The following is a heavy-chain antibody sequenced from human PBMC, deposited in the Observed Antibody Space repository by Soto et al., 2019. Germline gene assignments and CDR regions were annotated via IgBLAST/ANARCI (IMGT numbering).Heavy chain of an antibody. V-gene: IGHV3-23*01. J-gene: IGHJ4*02. D-gene: IGHD6-19*01. CDR3: VKGYTSGPLYYFDY. Sequence: GGSLRLSCAASGFTFSSYAMSWVRQAPGKGLEWVSTISGNGGSTHYADSVKGRFTISRDNSKNTLYLQMNSLGAEDTAVYYCVKGYTSGPLYYFDYWGQGTLVTVSS. CDR2: ISGNGGST. CDR1: GFTFSSYA.